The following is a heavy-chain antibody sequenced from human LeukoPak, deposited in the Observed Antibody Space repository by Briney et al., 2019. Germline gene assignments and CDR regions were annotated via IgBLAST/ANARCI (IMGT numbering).Heavy chain of an antibody. CDR3: ASYGSSGYYYTY. J-gene: IGHJ4*02. D-gene: IGHD3-22*01. CDR2: INPNSGGT. Sequence: ASVKVSCKASGYTFTGYYMHWVRQAPGQGLGWMGRINPNSGGTNYAQKFQGRVTMTRDTSISTAYMELSRLRSDDTAVYYCASYGSSGYYYTYWGQGTLVTVSS. CDR1: GYTFTGYY. V-gene: IGHV1-2*06.